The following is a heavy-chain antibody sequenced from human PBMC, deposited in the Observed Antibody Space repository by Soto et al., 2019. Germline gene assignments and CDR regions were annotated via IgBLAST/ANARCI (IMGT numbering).Heavy chain of an antibody. V-gene: IGHV1-69*01. Sequence: SVKVSCKAAGGFCSNYARTWGRHAPVQWLEGVGGIVPVFGTPNYAPKFQGRVTFTADESTRTGYMELTSLTSEDTAIYYCARGSHYIRHGYYLEKWGQGNLVPVSS. CDR3: ARGSHYIRHGYYLEK. D-gene: IGHD2-2*03. CDR2: IVPVFGTP. J-gene: IGHJ4*02. CDR1: GGFCSNYA.